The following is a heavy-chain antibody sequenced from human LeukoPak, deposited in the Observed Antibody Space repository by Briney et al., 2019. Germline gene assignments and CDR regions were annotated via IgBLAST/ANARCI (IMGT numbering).Heavy chain of an antibody. CDR3: ARDSYGDYVRWFDP. CDR1: GFTFSSYS. D-gene: IGHD4-17*01. J-gene: IGHJ5*02. V-gene: IGHV3-21*01. Sequence: GGSLRLSCAASGFTFSSYSMNWVRQAPGKGLEWVSSISSSSSYIYYADSVKGRFTISRDNAKNSLYLQMSSLRAEDTAVYYCARDSYGDYVRWFDPWGQGTLVTVSS. CDR2: ISSSSSYI.